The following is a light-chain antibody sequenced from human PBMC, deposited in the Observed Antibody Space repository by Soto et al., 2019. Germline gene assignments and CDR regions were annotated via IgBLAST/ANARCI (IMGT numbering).Light chain of an antibody. CDR2: GAS. V-gene: IGKV3-15*01. CDR1: QSVSSN. Sequence: EIVMTQSPATVSVSPRDGATLSCSASQSVSSNLAWYQQKPGQPPRLLIYGASPMPTGVAARFSGSGSGTDFTLAMSSLRSEDVVVYFCQQYNILPRTFGPWTKVDVK. CDR3: QQYNILPRT. J-gene: IGKJ3*01.